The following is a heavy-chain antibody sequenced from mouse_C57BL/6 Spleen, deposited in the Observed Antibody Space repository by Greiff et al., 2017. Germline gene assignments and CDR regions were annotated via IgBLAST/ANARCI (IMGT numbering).Heavy chain of an antibody. J-gene: IGHJ1*03. D-gene: IGHD1-1*01. Sequence: QVQLQQPGAELVKPGASVKLSCKASGYTFTSYWMTWVKQRPGQGLEWIGEIDPSDSYTNYNQKFKGKATLTVDTSSSTAYMQLSSLTSEDSAVYYCARGYYGSSPYWYFDVWGTGTTVTVSS. CDR3: ARGYYGSSPYWYFDV. CDR2: IDPSDSYT. V-gene: IGHV1-50*01. CDR1: GYTFTSYW.